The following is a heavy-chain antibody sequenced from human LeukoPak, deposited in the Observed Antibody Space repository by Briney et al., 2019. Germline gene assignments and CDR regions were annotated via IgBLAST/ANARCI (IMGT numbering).Heavy chain of an antibody. CDR3: ATSSYYDYPFDY. V-gene: IGHV1-24*01. CDR2: FDPEDGET. Sequence: ASVKVSCKVSGYTLTELSMHWVRQAPGKGLEWMGGFDPEDGETIYAQKFQGRVTMTEDTSTDTAYMELSSLRSEDTAVYYCATSSYYDYPFDYWGQGTLVTVSS. J-gene: IGHJ4*02. CDR1: GYTLTELS. D-gene: IGHD3-16*01.